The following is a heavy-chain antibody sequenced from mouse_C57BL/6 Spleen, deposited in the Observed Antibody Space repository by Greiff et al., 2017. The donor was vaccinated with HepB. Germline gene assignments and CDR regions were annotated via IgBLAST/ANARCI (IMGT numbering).Heavy chain of an antibody. J-gene: IGHJ4*01. V-gene: IGHV3-6*01. CDR3: ARDEGTGPDYYAMDY. CDR2: ISYDGSN. Sequence: EVKVEESGPGLVKPSQSLSLTCSVTGYSITSGYYWNWIRQFPGNKLEWMGYISYDGSNNYNPSLKNRISITRDTSKNQFFLKLNSVTTEDTATYYCARDEGTGPDYYAMDYWGQGTSVTVSS. CDR1: GYSITSGYY. D-gene: IGHD4-1*01.